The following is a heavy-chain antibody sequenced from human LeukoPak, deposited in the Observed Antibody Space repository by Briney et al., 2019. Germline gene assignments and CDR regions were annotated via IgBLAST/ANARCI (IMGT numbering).Heavy chain of an antibody. D-gene: IGHD1-26*01. CDR2: IYYSGST. J-gene: IGHJ4*02. Sequence: SETLSLTCTVSGGSISSSSYYWGWIRQPPGKGLEWIGSIYYSGSTYYNPSLKSRVTMSVDTSKNQFSLKLSSVTAADTAVYYCARATVGASDYWGQGTLVTVSS. CDR3: ARATVGASDY. V-gene: IGHV4-39*07. CDR1: GGSISSSSYY.